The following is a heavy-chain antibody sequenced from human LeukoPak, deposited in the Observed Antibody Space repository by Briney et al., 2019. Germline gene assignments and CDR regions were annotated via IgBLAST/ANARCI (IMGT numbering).Heavy chain of an antibody. J-gene: IGHJ4*02. CDR2: IKQDGSDR. CDR1: GFTFRNYW. V-gene: IGHV3-7*03. CDR3: VRNLAVAGTCFDS. D-gene: IGHD6-19*01. Sequence: GGSLRLSCAASGFTFRNYWVSWVRQAPGTGLEWVANIKQDGSDRNYVTSVRGRFTISRDNAESSLYLQMNSLRVEDTAVYYCVRNLAVAGTCFDSWGQGTLVTISS.